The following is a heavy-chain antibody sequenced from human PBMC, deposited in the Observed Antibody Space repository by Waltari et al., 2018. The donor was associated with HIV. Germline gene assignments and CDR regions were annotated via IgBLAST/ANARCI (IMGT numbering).Heavy chain of an antibody. CDR2: IYTSGST. J-gene: IGHJ6*02. CDR1: GGSLSSYY. CDR3: ARGGCSSTSCYLPYYYYGMDV. Sequence: QVQLQESGPGLVKPSETLSLTCTVPGGSLSSYYWSWIRQPAGQGLEWIGRIYTSGSTNYNPSLKSRVTMSVDTSKNQFSLKLSSVTAADTAVYYCARGGCSSTSCYLPYYYYGMDVWGQGTTVTVSS. D-gene: IGHD2-2*01. V-gene: IGHV4-4*07.